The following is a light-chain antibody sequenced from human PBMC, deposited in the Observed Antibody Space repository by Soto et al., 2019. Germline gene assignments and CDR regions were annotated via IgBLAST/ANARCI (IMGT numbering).Light chain of an antibody. V-gene: IGKV3-20*01. CDR3: QQSGSSLCT. J-gene: IGKJ1*01. Sequence: EIVLTQSPGTLSLSPGQRATLSCRASQSIGSDSLAWYQQKPGQAPRLLIYDTSTRATGIPDRFGGSGSGTGFTLTISRLEPEDLAVYSCQQSGSSLCTFGQGTKVEIK. CDR1: QSIGSDS. CDR2: DTS.